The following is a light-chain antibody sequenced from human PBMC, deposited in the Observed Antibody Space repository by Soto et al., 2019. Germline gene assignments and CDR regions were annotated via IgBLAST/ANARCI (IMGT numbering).Light chain of an antibody. CDR2: LNSDGSH. J-gene: IGLJ2*01. CDR1: SGHSSYA. Sequence: QLVLTQSPSASASLGASVKLTCTLSSGHSSYAIAWHQLQPEKGPRYLMNLNSDGSHSKGDGIPDRFSGSSSGAERYLTISSLQSEDEADYYCQTWGTGIHVVFGGGTKVTVL. V-gene: IGLV4-69*01. CDR3: QTWGTGIHVV.